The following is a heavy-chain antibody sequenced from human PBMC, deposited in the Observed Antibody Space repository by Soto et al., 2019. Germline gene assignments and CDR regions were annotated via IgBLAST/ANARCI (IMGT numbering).Heavy chain of an antibody. CDR2: IIPIFGTA. CDR3: ARVVLDYDFWSDRQRGSYYYGMDV. V-gene: IGHV1-69*13. D-gene: IGHD3-3*01. Sequence: ASVKVSCKASGGTFSSYAISWVRQAPGQGLEWMGGIIPIFGTANYAQKFQGRVTITADESTSTAYMELSSLRSEDTAVYYCARVVLDYDFWSDRQRGSYYYGMDVWGQGTTVTVSS. J-gene: IGHJ6*02. CDR1: GGTFSSYA.